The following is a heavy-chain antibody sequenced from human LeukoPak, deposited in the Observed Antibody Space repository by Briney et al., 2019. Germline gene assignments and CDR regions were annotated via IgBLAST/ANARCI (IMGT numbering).Heavy chain of an antibody. Sequence: GGSLRLSCAASGFTFSSYSMNWVRQAPGKGLEWVSSISSSSGYIYYADSVKGRFTISRDNAKNSLYLQMNSLRAEDTAVYYCARGSEANWFDPWGQGTLVTVSS. V-gene: IGHV3-21*01. CDR3: ARGSEANWFDP. CDR2: ISSSSGYI. CDR1: GFTFSSYS. J-gene: IGHJ5*02.